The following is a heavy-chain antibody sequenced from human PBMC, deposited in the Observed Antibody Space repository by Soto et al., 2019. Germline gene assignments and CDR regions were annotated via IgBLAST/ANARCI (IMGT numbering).Heavy chain of an antibody. CDR1: GFTFSSYE. Sequence: PGGSLRLSCAASGFTFSSYEMNWVRQAPGKGLEWVSYISSSGITIYYADSVKGRFTISRDNAKNSLYLQMNSLRAEDTAFYYWGRGQYRRGGGYFDYWGQETLVTVSS. CDR3: GRGQYRRGGGYFDY. CDR2: ISSSGITI. J-gene: IGHJ4*02. V-gene: IGHV3-48*03. D-gene: IGHD5-12*01.